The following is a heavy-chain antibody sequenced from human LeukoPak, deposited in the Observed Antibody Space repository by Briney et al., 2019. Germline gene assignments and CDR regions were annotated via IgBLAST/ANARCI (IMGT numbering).Heavy chain of an antibody. Sequence: SETLSLTCTVSGGSISSYYWSWIRQPPGKGLEWIGYIYYGGSTNYNPSLKSRVTISVDTSKNQFSLKLSSVTAADTAVYYCARHMIVPGWDAFDIWGQGTMVTVSS. J-gene: IGHJ3*02. CDR2: IYYGGST. CDR3: ARHMIVPGWDAFDI. D-gene: IGHD3-22*01. V-gene: IGHV4-59*08. CDR1: GGSISSYY.